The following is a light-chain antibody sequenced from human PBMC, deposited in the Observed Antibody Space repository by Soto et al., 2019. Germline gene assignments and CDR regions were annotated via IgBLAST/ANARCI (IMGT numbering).Light chain of an antibody. J-gene: IGKJ1*01. CDR1: QSITNY. V-gene: IGKV1-39*01. CDR2: AAS. Sequence: DIQMTQSPSSLSASVGDRVTITCRASQSITNYLNWYQQKPGKAPKFLIYAASSLQSGVPSRFSGSGSGTDFTLTISSLQPEDFATYYCQQTYGTPQTFGQGTKVEIK. CDR3: QQTYGTPQT.